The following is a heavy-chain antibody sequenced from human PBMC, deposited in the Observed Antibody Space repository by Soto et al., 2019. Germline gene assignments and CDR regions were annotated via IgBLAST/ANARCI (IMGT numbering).Heavy chain of an antibody. Sequence: SQTLSLTCAISGDSVSSNSAAWNWIRQXPSRGLEWLGRTYYRSKWYNDYAVSVKSRITINPDTSKSQFSLQLNSVTPEDTAVYYCASWRYPDYNAVDDCGKGTMVTVPS. V-gene: IGHV6-1*01. CDR3: ASWRYPDYNAVDD. D-gene: IGHD3-10*01. CDR2: TYYRSKWYN. J-gene: IGHJ3*01. CDR1: GDSVSSNSAA.